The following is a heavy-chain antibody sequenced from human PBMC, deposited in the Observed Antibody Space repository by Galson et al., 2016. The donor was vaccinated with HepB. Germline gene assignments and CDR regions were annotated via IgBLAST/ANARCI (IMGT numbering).Heavy chain of an antibody. CDR3: STEDDPLTAPYTRVWTLDM. CDR1: GFRFINTW. Sequence: SLRLSCAVSGFRFINTWLCWVRQGPGKGLEWVGRIKRETDGGTTDYAAAVKGRCSISRDDSKDTLYLQMKSLTTDDTVIYYCSTEDDPLTAPYTRVWTLDMWGEGTMVTVAS. CDR2: IKRETDGGTT. J-gene: IGHJ3*02. V-gene: IGHV3-15*01. D-gene: IGHD3-9*01.